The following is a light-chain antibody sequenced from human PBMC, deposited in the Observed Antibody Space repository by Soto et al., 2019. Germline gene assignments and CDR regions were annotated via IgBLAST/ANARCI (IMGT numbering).Light chain of an antibody. CDR2: WAS. J-gene: IGKJ4*01. Sequence: DIVMTQSPDSLAVSLGERATIGCKSSQSLFSTSTNKNYLGWYQQKSGQPPKLLIYWASTRESGVPDRFSGSGSGTDFTLTISSLQAEDVAVYFCQQYYGAPLTFGGGTKVEIK. CDR3: QQYYGAPLT. CDR1: QSLFSTSTNKNY. V-gene: IGKV4-1*01.